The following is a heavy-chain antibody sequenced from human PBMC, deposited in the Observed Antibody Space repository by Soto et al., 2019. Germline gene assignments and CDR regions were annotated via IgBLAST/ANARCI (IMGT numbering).Heavy chain of an antibody. V-gene: IGHV3-7*01. CDR2: IKDDGSEK. J-gene: IGHJ4*02. Sequence: EVQLVESGGGLVQPGGSLRLSCAASGFTFSGYWMTWARQAPGKGLEWVAQIKDDGSEKFYVDSVKGRFTISRDNADNLLYLQMNSLRAADTAVYFCARDGYCSGGRCYRRNDYWGQGTLVIVSS. D-gene: IGHD2-15*01. CDR3: ARDGYCSGGRCYRRNDY. CDR1: GFTFSGYW.